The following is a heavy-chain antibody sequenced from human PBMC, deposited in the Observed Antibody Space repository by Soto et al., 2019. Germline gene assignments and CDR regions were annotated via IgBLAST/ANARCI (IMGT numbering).Heavy chain of an antibody. D-gene: IGHD4-17*01. J-gene: IGHJ3*01. Sequence: QVQLQQSGPGLVKPSQTLSLICTVSGASISNANYYWSWIRQPPGKGLEWIGNINYSGTTFLNPCLGGRVTVSVDTSNNPFTPRLSSSTAADTAVYFCARVTRYFGDYEVYGVDAFDLWGQGTMVTGSP. CDR1: GASISNANYY. CDR2: INYSGTT. V-gene: IGHV4-30-4*08. CDR3: ARVTRYFGDYEVYGVDAFDL.